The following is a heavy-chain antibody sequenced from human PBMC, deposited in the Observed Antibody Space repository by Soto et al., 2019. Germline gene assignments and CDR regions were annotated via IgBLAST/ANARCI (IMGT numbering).Heavy chain of an antibody. CDR2: ISYDGSNK. Sequence: QGQLVESGGGVVQPGRSLRLSCAASGFTFSSHPMHWVRQAPGGGLDLVALISYDGSNKYYADSVKGRFTISRDNSKNTVYLQMNSLRAEDTAVYYCAREGNDGLGSFDLWGQGTLVTVSS. D-gene: IGHD1-1*01. V-gene: IGHV3-30-3*01. J-gene: IGHJ3*01. CDR3: AREGNDGLGSFDL. CDR1: GFTFSSHP.